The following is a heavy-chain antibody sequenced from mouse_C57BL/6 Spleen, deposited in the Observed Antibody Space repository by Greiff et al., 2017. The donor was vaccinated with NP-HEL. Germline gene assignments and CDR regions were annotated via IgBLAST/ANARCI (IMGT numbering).Heavy chain of an antibody. D-gene: IGHD2-4*01. CDR1: GYTFTSYW. CDR2: IDPSDSET. CDR3: ARRGGLRPHYYAMDY. J-gene: IGHJ4*01. V-gene: IGHV1-52*01. Sequence: QVQLQQPGAELVRPGSSVKLSCKASGYTFTSYWMHWVKQRPIQGLEWIGNIDPSDSETHYNQKFKDKATLTVDKSSSTAYMQLSSLTSEDSAVYYCARRGGLRPHYYAMDYWGQGTSVTVSS.